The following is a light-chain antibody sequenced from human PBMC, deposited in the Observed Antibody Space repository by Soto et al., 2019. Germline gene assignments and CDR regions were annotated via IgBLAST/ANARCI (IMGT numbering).Light chain of an antibody. CDR3: AAGDDSLNGPV. J-gene: IGLJ2*01. CDR1: SSNIGSNT. V-gene: IGLV1-44*01. CDR2: RAN. Sequence: QSVLTQPPSASGTPGQRVTISCSGSSSNIGSNTVNWYQQLPGTAPKLLIYRANQRPSGVPDRFSGSKSGTSASLAISGLQSEDEADYYCAAGDDSLNGPVFGGGTQLTVL.